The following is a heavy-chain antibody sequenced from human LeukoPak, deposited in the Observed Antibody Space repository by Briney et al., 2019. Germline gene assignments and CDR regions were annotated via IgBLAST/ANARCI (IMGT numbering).Heavy chain of an antibody. CDR3: ARSYTPDYYGSGMGYYFDY. D-gene: IGHD3-10*01. V-gene: IGHV1-2*02. CDR1: GYTFTGYY. Sequence: GASVKVSCKASGYTFTGYYMHWVRQAPGQGLEWMGWINPNSGGTNYAQKFQGRVTMTRDTSISTAYMELSRLRSDDTAVYYCARSYTPDYYGSGMGYYFDYWGQGTLVTASS. J-gene: IGHJ4*02. CDR2: INPNSGGT.